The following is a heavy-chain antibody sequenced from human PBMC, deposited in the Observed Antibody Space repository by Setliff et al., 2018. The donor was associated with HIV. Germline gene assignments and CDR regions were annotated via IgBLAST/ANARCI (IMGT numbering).Heavy chain of an antibody. CDR3: ARELSPSQWQPFYFDV. CDR2: IYTSGIT. CDR1: GASTNAYF. Sequence: KPSETLSLTCNVSGASTNAYFLSWVRHPAGKGLEWIGHIYTSGITNHKHSLKSRVTMSLDTSKEQFSLRLRSVTAADTAIYYCARELSPSQWQPFYFDVWGRGILVTVSS. V-gene: IGHV4-4*07. D-gene: IGHD6-19*01. J-gene: IGHJ4*02.